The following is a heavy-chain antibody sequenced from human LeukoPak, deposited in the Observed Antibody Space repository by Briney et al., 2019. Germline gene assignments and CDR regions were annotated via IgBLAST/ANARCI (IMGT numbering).Heavy chain of an antibody. CDR3: AQDLAYIRFDN. D-gene: IGHD1-1*01. CDR1: GGSIGNYS. Sequence: SETLFLTCTVSGGSIGNYSWSWIRQPPGKGLEWIGYICYSVSTDYNPSLKSRVTISADTSKNQFSLRLSSVTAADAAVYYCAQDLAYIRFDNWGQGTLVTVSS. J-gene: IGHJ4*02. V-gene: IGHV4-59*12. CDR2: ICYSVST.